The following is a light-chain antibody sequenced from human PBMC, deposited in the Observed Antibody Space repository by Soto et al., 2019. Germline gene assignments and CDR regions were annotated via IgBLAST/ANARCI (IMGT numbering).Light chain of an antibody. V-gene: IGLV2-8*01. CDR2: DVN. J-gene: IGLJ1*01. Sequence: QSVLTQPPSASGSPGQSVTISCTGTSSDVGAYTYVSWYQQHPGKAPKLMIYDVNRRPSGVPHRFSGSKSGNTASLTVSGLQAEDEADYYCSSFAGSRTYVFGTGTKVTVL. CDR1: SSDVGAYTY. CDR3: SSFAGSRTYV.